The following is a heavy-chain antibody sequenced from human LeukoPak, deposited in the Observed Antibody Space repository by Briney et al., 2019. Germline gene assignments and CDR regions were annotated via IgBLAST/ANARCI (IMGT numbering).Heavy chain of an antibody. CDR2: INPNSGGT. CDR1: GYTFTGYY. Sequence: WASVKVSCKASGYTFTGYYMHWVRQAPGQGLEWMGWINPNSGGTNYAQKFQGRVTMTRDTSISTAYMELSRLRSDDTAVYYCARDDVREISPFDYWGQGTLVTVSS. D-gene: IGHD3-10*02. V-gene: IGHV1-2*02. CDR3: ARDDVREISPFDY. J-gene: IGHJ4*02.